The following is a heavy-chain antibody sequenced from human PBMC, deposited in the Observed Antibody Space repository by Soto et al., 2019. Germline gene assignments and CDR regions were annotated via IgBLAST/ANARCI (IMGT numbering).Heavy chain of an antibody. V-gene: IGHV3-23*01. J-gene: IGHJ4*02. CDR1: GFTFSNFA. D-gene: IGHD1-1*01. Sequence: QLLESGGGFVQPGGSLRLSCVASGFTFSNFAMAWVRQAPGVGLEWVSGISGSGDDTFYADSMKGRFTISRDNSKDTLYLQINSLRAEDTAVYYCANPIPKTGTTFGFWGQGTLVTVSS. CDR3: ANPIPKTGTTFGF. CDR2: ISGSGDDT.